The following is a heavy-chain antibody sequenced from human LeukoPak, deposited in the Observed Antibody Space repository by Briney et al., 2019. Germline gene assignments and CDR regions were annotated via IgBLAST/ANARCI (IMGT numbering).Heavy chain of an antibody. J-gene: IGHJ4*02. D-gene: IGHD2-15*01. CDR2: INPTSGNT. CDR1: GYTFTSHD. Sequence: ASVKVSCKAPGYTFTSHDINWVRQATGQGPEWMGWINPTSGNTGYLQKFQGRIIITRDTSISTAYMELSSLTSEDTALYYCVRHNTATFDYWGQGALVTVSS. V-gene: IGHV1-8*03. CDR3: VRHNTATFDY.